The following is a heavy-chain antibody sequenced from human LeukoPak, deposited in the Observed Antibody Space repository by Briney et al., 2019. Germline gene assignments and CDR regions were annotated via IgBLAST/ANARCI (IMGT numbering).Heavy chain of an antibody. Sequence: ASVKVSCKASGYTFTSYGISWVRQAPGQGLEWMGWISAYNGNTNYAQKLQGRVTMTTDTSTSTAYMELRSLRSDDTAMYYCARVNVGAYFFDYWGQGTLVTVSS. CDR1: GYTFTSYG. CDR3: ARVNVGAYFFDY. CDR2: ISAYNGNT. V-gene: IGHV1-18*01. D-gene: IGHD1-26*01. J-gene: IGHJ4*02.